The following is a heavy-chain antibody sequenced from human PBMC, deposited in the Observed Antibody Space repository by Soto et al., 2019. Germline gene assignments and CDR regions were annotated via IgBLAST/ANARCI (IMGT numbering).Heavy chain of an antibody. D-gene: IGHD4-4*01. CDR2: ISNSGST. CDR3: ARGDYSKYGLDF. Sequence: VQLQESGPGLVKPSQTLSLTSTVSGGSVSSGNYYWSWIRQPPGKGLEWIGHISNSGSTYDNQSRRRRLTISVDASKIQFSLRLSSVTAADTAVYYCARGDYSKYGLDFWGPGTLVTVYS. J-gene: IGHJ4*02. V-gene: IGHV4-30-4*01. CDR1: GGSVSSGNYY.